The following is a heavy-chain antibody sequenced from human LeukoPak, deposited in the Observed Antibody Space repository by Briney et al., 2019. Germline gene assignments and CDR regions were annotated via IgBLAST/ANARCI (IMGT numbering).Heavy chain of an antibody. D-gene: IGHD2-2*03. V-gene: IGHV3-66*01. J-gene: IGHJ4*02. Sequence: GGSLRLSCAVSGFTVMTNYMTWVRQAPGKGLEWVSVIHRDGRIVYIDSVKGRFTISRDNAKNSLYLQMNSLRAEDTAVYYCAAGYCSGTNCGFNNWGQGTLVTVSS. CDR1: GFTVMTNY. CDR2: IHRDGRI. CDR3: AAGYCSGTNCGFNN.